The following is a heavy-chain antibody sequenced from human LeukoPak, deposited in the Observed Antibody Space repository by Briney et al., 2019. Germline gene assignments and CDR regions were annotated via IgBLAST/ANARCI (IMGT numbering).Heavy chain of an antibody. CDR1: GSTSSGHA. J-gene: IGHJ4*02. D-gene: IGHD5-12*01. Sequence: SVKVSCKASGSTSSGHAVSWVRQAPGQGLEWMGGIISNLASTNYAQKFQGRLTITTDDSTNTAYMELRSLRSEDTALYYCALAFSGYDRWFPEPPDQWGQGTLVTVSS. CDR2: IISNLAST. V-gene: IGHV1-69*05. CDR3: ALAFSGYDRWFPEPPDQ.